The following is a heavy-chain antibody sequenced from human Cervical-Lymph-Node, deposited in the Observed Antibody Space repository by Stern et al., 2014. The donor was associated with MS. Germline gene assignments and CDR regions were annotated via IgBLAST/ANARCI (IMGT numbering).Heavy chain of an antibody. CDR3: ARAGKLRYFDWLLPTYYYYGMDV. V-gene: IGHV1-69*01. J-gene: IGHJ6*02. CDR1: GGTFSSYA. Sequence: EQLVESGAEVKKSGSSVKVSCKASGGTFSSYAISWVRQAPGQGLEWMGGIIPIFGTANYAQKFQGRVTITADESTSTAYMELSSLRSEDTAVYYCARAGKLRYFDWLLPTYYYYGMDVWGQGTTVTVSS. CDR2: IIPIFGTA. D-gene: IGHD3-9*01.